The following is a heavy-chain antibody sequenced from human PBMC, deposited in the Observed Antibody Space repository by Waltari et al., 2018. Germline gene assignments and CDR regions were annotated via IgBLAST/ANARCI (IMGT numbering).Heavy chain of an antibody. CDR1: GGSISSYY. D-gene: IGHD2-8*01. V-gene: IGHV4-59*01. Sequence: QVQLQESGPGLVKPSETLSLTCTVSGGSISSYYWSWIRQPPGNGLEWLGYIYYSGRTIYNPSLKSRVTISVDTSKNQFSLKLSSVTAADTAVYYCARVGPYGAVDPWGQGTLVTVSS. CDR3: ARVGPYGAVDP. CDR2: IYYSGRT. J-gene: IGHJ5*02.